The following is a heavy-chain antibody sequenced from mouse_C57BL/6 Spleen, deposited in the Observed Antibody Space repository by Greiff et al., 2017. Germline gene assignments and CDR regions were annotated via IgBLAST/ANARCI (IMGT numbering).Heavy chain of an antibody. CDR3: ARGPYYSNSLFAY. J-gene: IGHJ3*01. V-gene: IGHV5-17*01. Sequence: EVKLQESGGGLVKPGGSLKLSCAASGFTFSDYGMHWVRQAPEKGLEWVAYISSGSSTIYYADTVKGRFTISRDNAKNTLFLQMTSLRSEDTAMYYCARGPYYSNSLFAYWGQGTLVTVSA. CDR2: ISSGSSTI. D-gene: IGHD2-5*01. CDR1: GFTFSDYG.